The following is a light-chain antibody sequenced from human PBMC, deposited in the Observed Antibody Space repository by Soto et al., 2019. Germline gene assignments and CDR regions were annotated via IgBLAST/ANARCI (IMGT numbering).Light chain of an antibody. CDR3: QQKFT. V-gene: IGKV3-11*01. CDR2: DAS. J-gene: IGKJ3*01. CDR1: QSVSSY. Sequence: EIVLTQSPANLSLSPGERATLSCRASQSVSSYLAWYQQNPGQAPRLLIYDASNRATGIPARFSGSGSGTDFTLTISSLEPEDFAVYYCQQKFTFGPGTKVDIK.